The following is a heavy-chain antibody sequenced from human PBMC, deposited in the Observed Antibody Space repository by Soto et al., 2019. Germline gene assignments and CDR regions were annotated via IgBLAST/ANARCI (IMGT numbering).Heavy chain of an antibody. Sequence: QLHLVQSGAVVKKPGASVTVSCSASGYPVTAYYMHWVRQAPGRGLEWMGGINPATGAAKYTQTFRGRVTHARDQSTSTVFRELRGLTSEDTAVFCCARGGGVGVAGSAAFDMWGQGTLVTVSS. CDR2: INPATGAA. CDR3: ARGGGVGVAGSAAFDM. V-gene: IGHV1-2*01. CDR1: GYPVTAYY. J-gene: IGHJ3*02. D-gene: IGHD3-3*01.